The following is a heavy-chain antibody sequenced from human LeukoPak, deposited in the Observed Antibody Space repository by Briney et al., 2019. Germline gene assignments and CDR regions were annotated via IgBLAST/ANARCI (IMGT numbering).Heavy chain of an antibody. Sequence: GGSLRLSCAASGFTVSSNYMSWVRQAPGKGLEWVGRTRNGAKSYTTEYAASVKGRFTISRDNSKNSLHLQMNRLKTEDTAVYYCARGATVTTDNYHYGMDVWGQGTTVTVSS. J-gene: IGHJ6*02. V-gene: IGHV3-72*01. CDR3: ARGATVTTDNYHYGMDV. CDR1: GFTVSSNY. CDR2: TRNGAKSYTT. D-gene: IGHD4-17*01.